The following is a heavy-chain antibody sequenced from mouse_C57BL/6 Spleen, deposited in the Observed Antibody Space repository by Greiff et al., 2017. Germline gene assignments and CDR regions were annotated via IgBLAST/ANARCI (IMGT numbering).Heavy chain of an antibody. J-gene: IGHJ3*01. Sequence: QVQLQQPGAELVKPGDSVKLSCKASGYTFTSYWMQWVKQRPGQGLEWIGEIDPSDSYTNYNQKFKGKATLTVDTSSSTAYMQLSSLTSEDSAVYYCAREGAYWGQGTLVTVSA. CDR1: GYTFTSYW. CDR3: AREGAY. V-gene: IGHV1-50*01. CDR2: IDPSDSYT.